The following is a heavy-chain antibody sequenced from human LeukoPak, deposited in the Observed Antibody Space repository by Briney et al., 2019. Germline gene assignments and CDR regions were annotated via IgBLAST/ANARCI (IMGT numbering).Heavy chain of an antibody. CDR2: ISWNSGTS. V-gene: IGHV3-9*01. J-gene: IGHJ4*02. D-gene: IGHD2-2*01. CDR3: ARYCSSTSCYANFDY. CDR1: GFTFDDYA. Sequence: GGSLRLSCAASGFTFDDYAMHWVRRAPGKGLEWVSGISWNSGTSGYADSVKGRFTISRDNAKNTLYLQMNSLRAEDTAVYYCARYCSSTSCYANFDYWGQGTLVTVSS.